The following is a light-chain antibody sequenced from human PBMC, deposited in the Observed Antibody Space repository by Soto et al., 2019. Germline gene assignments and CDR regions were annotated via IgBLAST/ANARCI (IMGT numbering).Light chain of an antibody. J-gene: IGLJ1*01. CDR2: HVT. CDR1: SSDVGGYNF. Sequence: QSVLTQPTSMSGPPGQSITISCTGTSSDVGGYNFVSWYQQHPGKAPKLMIYHVTNRPSGVSSRFSGSKSGNTASLTISGLQAEGEADYYCSSYTSNITPYVFGTGTKVTVL. V-gene: IGLV2-14*01. CDR3: SSYTSNITPYV.